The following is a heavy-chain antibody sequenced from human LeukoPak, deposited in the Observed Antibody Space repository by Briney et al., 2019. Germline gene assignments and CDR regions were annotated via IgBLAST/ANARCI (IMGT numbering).Heavy chain of an antibody. J-gene: IGHJ3*02. Sequence: SETLSLTCTVSGDSISSGYYWGWIRQPPGKGLEWIGSIYYSGSTYYNPSLKSRVTISVDTTKNQFSLKLSSVTAADTAVYYCARLLRAFDIWGQGTMVTVSS. V-gene: IGHV4-38-2*02. CDR2: IYYSGST. CDR1: GDSISSGYY. CDR3: ARLLRAFDI.